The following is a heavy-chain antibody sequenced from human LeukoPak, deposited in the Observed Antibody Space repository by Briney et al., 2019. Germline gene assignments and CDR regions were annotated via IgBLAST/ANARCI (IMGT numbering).Heavy chain of an antibody. CDR1: GYTFTSYG. Sequence: ASVKVSCKASGYTFTSYGISWVRQAPGQGLEWMGWISAYNGNTNYAQKLQGRVTMTTDTSTSTAYMELRSPRSDDTAVYYCAKGASGSHYYSFDYWGQGTLVTVSS. V-gene: IGHV1-18*01. D-gene: IGHD1-26*01. CDR2: ISAYNGNT. J-gene: IGHJ4*02. CDR3: AKGASGSHYYSFDY.